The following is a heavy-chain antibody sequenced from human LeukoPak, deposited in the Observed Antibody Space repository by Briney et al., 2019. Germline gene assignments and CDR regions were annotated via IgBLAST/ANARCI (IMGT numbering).Heavy chain of an antibody. D-gene: IGHD3-3*01. V-gene: IGHV1-3*01. J-gene: IGHJ4*02. CDR2: INAGNGNT. CDR1: GYTFTSYA. Sequence: GASVKVSCKASGYTFTSYAMHWVRQAPGQRLEWMGWINAGNGNTKYSQKFQGRISVTSDKAANTAYMELGRLTSEDTAVYYCARDAARTTVIGVAYYFDYWGQGTRVTVSS. CDR3: ARDAARTTVIGVAYYFDY.